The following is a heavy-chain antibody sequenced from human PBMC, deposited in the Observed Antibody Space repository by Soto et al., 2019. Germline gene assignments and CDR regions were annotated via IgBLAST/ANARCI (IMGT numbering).Heavy chain of an antibody. Sequence: SETLSLTCTVSGGSISSGGYYWSWIRQHPGKGLEWIGYIYYSGSTYYNPSLKSRVTISVDTSKNQFSLKLSSVTAADTAVYYCARAATSYYDSSGYGGSFEYWGQGTLVTVSS. CDR2: IYYSGST. CDR3: ARAATSYYDSSGYGGSFEY. CDR1: GGSISSGGYY. V-gene: IGHV4-31*03. D-gene: IGHD3-22*01. J-gene: IGHJ4*02.